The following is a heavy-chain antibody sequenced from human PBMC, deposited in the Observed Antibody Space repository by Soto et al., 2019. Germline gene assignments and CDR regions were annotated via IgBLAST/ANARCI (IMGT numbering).Heavy chain of an antibody. CDR2: INPNSGGT. D-gene: IGHD4-4*01. Sequence: ASVKVSGKASGYTFTGYYMHWVRQAPGQGLEWMGWINPNSGGTNYAQKFQGWVTMTRDTSISTAYMELSRLRSDDTAVYYCARITVAAAFDIWGQGAMVTVSS. J-gene: IGHJ3*02. V-gene: IGHV1-2*04. CDR3: ARITVAAAFDI. CDR1: GYTFTGYY.